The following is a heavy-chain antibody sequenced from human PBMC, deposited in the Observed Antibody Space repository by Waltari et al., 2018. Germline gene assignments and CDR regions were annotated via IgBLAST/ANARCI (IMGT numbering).Heavy chain of an antibody. Sequence: QVQLQESGPGLVKPSQTLSLTCTVSGGSISSGGYYWSWIRQPPGKGLEWIGYIYYSGSTYYNPSLKSRVTISVDTSKNQFSLKLSSVTAADTAVYYCARGTPTVTTLYYFDYWGQGTLVTVSS. CDR3: ARGTPTVTTLYYFDY. CDR1: GGSISSGGYY. V-gene: IGHV4-31*03. D-gene: IGHD4-17*01. J-gene: IGHJ4*02. CDR2: IYYSGST.